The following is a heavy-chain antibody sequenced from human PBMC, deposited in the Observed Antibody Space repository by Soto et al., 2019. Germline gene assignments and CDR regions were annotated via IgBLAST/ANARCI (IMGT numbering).Heavy chain of an antibody. V-gene: IGHV1-24*01. CDR2: VDPEVGEA. D-gene: IGHD1-1*01. J-gene: IGHJ3*01. CDR3: AVPVHLVAFEH. Sequence: QVQLVQSGAEVKKPGASVKVSCKVSGFTLTELPMHWVRQAPGKGLEWMVAVDPEVGEAVYAQIFQGRFILTDDTNINTGYMELNSLESADTAVYFVAVPVHLVAFEHWGQGTMVTVSS. CDR1: GFTLTELP.